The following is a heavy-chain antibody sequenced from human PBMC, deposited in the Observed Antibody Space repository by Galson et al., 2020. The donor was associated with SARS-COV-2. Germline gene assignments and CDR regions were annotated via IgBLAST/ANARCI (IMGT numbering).Heavy chain of an antibody. V-gene: IGHV1-24*01. CDR3: ATAPPISTVVTPYNWFDP. J-gene: IGHJ5*02. D-gene: IGHD4-17*01. Sequence: ASVKVSCKVSGYTLTELSMHWVRQAPGKGLEWMGGFDPEDGETIYAQKFQGRVTMTEDTSTDTAYMELSSLRSEDTAVYYCATAPPISTVVTPYNWFDPWGQGTLVTVSS. CDR2: FDPEDGET. CDR1: GYTLTELS.